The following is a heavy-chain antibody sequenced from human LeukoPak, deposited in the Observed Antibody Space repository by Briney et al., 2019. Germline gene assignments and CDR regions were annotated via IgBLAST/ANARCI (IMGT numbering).Heavy chain of an antibody. CDR1: GFTFSSYA. J-gene: IGHJ4*02. V-gene: IGHV3-23*01. CDR3: ARDRFHGYYFDY. Sequence: GGSLRLSCAASGFTFSSYAMSWVRQAPGKGLEWVSAISGSGGSTYYADSVKGRFTISRDNSKNTLYLQMNSLRAEDTAVYYCARDRFHGYYFDYWGQGTLVTVSS. CDR2: ISGSGGST.